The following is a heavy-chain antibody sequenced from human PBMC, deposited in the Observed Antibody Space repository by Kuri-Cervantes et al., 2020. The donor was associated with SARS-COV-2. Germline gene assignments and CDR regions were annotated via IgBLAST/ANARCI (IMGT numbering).Heavy chain of an antibody. CDR1: GGFFSGYY. CDR3: ARQGHRWEFPS. V-gene: IGHV4-34*01. CDR2: INHSGST. Sequence: SETLSLTCAVYGGFFSGYYWSWIRQPPGKGLEWIGEINHSGSTNYNPSLKSRVTISVDTSKNQFSLKLSSVTAADTAVYYCARQGHRWEFPSWGQGTLVTVSS. J-gene: IGHJ1*01. D-gene: IGHD1-26*01.